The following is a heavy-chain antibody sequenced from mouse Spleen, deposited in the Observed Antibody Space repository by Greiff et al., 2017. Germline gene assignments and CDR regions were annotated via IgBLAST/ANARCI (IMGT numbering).Heavy chain of an antibody. CDR2: IYPGDGDT. V-gene: IGHV1-80*01. J-gene: IGHJ2*01. CDR3: AREETGPLDY. Sequence: VKLQESGAELVKPGASVKISCKASGYAFRSYWMNWVKQRPGKGLEWIGQIYPGDGDTNYNGKFKGKATLTADKSSSTAYMQLSSLTSEDSAVYFCAREETGPLDYWGQGTTLTVSS. CDR1: GYAFRSYW. D-gene: IGHD4-1*01.